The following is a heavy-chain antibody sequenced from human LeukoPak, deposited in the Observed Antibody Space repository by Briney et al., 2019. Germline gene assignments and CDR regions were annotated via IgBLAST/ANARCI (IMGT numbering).Heavy chain of an antibody. CDR1: GFTFSRHD. J-gene: IGHJ3*02. V-gene: IGHV3-30*18. Sequence: GGSLRLSCAACGFTFSRHDMNWVRQAPGKGLEWVAVISYDGSNKYYADSVKGRFTISRDNSKNTLYLQMNSLRTEDTDVYYCTKGVSSSWSNDAFDIWGQGTMVTVSS. CDR3: TKGVSSSWSNDAFDI. CDR2: ISYDGSNK. D-gene: IGHD6-13*01.